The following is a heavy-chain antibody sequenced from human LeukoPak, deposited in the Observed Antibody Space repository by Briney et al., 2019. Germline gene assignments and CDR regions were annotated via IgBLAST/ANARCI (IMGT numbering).Heavy chain of an antibody. J-gene: IGHJ5*02. CDR2: IRGSGRDT. CDR1: GFTFSEYS. CDR3: AKGGYTTWFDP. D-gene: IGHD2-15*01. V-gene: IGHV3-23*01. Sequence: GGSLRLSCAASGFTFSEYSMSWVRQAPGKGLEWVSNIRGSGRDTYYTDSVKGRFTISRDNSKNTLYLEMNSLRAEDTAVYYCAKGGYTTWFDPWGKGTLVTVSS.